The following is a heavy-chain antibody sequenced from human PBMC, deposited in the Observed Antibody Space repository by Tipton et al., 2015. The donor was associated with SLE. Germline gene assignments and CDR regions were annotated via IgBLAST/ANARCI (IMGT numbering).Heavy chain of an antibody. V-gene: IGHV4-59*08. CDR3: AKSWIQLWLHAFDI. CDR1: GGSISSYY. Sequence: TLSLTCTVSGGSISSYYWSWIRQPPGKGLEWIGYIYYSGSAYYNPSLKSRVTISVDTSKNQFSLKLSSVTAADTAVYYCAKSWIQLWLHAFDIWGQGTMVTVSS. CDR2: IYYSGSA. D-gene: IGHD5-18*01. J-gene: IGHJ3*02.